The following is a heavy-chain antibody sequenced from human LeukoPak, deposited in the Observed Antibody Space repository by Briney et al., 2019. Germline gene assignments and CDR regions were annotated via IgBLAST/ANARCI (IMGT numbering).Heavy chain of an antibody. CDR3: ARALLMRAAGTVRVRAPFDY. V-gene: IGHV3-48*03. Sequence: GGSLRLSCAASGFTFSSYEMNWVRQAPGKGLEWVSYISSSGSTIYYADSVKGRFTISRDNAKNSLYLQMNSLRAEDTAVYYCARALLMRAAGTVRVRAPFDYWGQGTLVTVSS. CDR2: ISSSGSTI. D-gene: IGHD6-13*01. J-gene: IGHJ4*02. CDR1: GFTFSSYE.